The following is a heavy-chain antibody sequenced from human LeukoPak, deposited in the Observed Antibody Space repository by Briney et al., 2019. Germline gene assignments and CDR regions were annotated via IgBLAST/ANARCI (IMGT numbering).Heavy chain of an antibody. CDR1: GYSFTSYW. J-gene: IGHJ6*03. V-gene: IGHV5-51*01. Sequence: GESLKISCKGSGYSFTSYWIGWVRQMPGKGLEWMGIIYPGNSDTRYSPSFQGQVTISADKSISTAYLQWSSLKASDTAMYYCARSSYGDYGRINYYMDVWGKGTTVTVSS. CDR2: IYPGNSDT. CDR3: ARSSYGDYGRINYYMDV. D-gene: IGHD4-17*01.